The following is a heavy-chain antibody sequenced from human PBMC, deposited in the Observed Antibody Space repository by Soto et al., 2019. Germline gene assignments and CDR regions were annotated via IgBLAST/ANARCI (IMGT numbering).Heavy chain of an antibody. Sequence: ASVKVSCKESGYTLTSYYRHWVRQAKRQGLEWMGIINPSGGSTNYAQKLQGRVAMTRDTSTSTVYMELNSLRSEDTAVYYCARPPYPGCINAVCYPLDYWGQGTLVTVSS. D-gene: IGHD2-8*01. CDR2: INPSGGST. CDR3: ARPPYPGCINAVCYPLDY. CDR1: GYTLTSYY. J-gene: IGHJ4*02. V-gene: IGHV1-46*01.